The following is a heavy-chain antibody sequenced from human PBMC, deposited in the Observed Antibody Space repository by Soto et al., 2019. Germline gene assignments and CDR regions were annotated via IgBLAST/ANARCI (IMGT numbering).Heavy chain of an antibody. J-gene: IGHJ4*02. Sequence: GGSLRLSCAASGFTVSSNHRSWVRQAPGKGLEWVSVIYSGGATYYADSVKGRFTISRDNSKNTLYLKMNILRAEDTAVYYCARDAAVAGFFDYWGQGTLVTVSS. V-gene: IGHV3-53*01. CDR3: ARDAAVAGFFDY. CDR2: IYSGGAT. CDR1: GFTVSSNH. D-gene: IGHD6-19*01.